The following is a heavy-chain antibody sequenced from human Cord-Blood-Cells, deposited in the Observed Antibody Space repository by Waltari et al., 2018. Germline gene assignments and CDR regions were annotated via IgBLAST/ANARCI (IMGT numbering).Heavy chain of an antibody. CDR3: ARPQWGYFDWLFAFDI. D-gene: IGHD3-9*01. J-gene: IGHJ3*02. Sequence: QLQLQESGPGLVKPSETLSLTCTVSGGSISSSSYYWDWIRQPPGKGLEWIGSIYYSGSTYYNPSLKSRVTISVDTSKNQFSLKLSSVTAADTAVYYCARPQWGYFDWLFAFDIWGQGTMVTVSS. CDR2: IYYSGST. V-gene: IGHV4-39*01. CDR1: GGSISSSSYY.